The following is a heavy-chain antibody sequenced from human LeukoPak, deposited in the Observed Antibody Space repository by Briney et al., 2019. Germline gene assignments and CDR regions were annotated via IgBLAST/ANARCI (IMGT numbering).Heavy chain of an antibody. CDR2: ISSSSSYI. V-gene: IGHV3-21*01. CDR3: ARANSGSYLFDY. Sequence: GGSLRLSCAASGFTFSSYSMNWVRQAPGKGLEWVSSISSSSSYIYYADSVKGRFTISRDNAKNSLYLQMNSPGAEDTAVYYCARANSGSYLFDYWGQGTLVTVSS. J-gene: IGHJ4*02. CDR1: GFTFSSYS. D-gene: IGHD1-26*01.